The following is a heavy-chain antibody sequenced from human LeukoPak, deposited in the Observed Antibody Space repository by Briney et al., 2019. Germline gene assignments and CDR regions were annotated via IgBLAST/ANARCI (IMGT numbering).Heavy chain of an antibody. CDR3: AKESTLCSSTSCETELDY. Sequence: PGGPLRLSCAASGFTFDDYAMHWVRQAPGKGLEWVSLISWDGGSTYYADSVKGRFTISRDNSKNSLYLQMNSLRAEDTALYYCAKESTLCSSTSCETELDYWGQGTLVTVSS. J-gene: IGHJ4*02. V-gene: IGHV3-43D*03. CDR1: GFTFDDYA. CDR2: ISWDGGST. D-gene: IGHD2-2*01.